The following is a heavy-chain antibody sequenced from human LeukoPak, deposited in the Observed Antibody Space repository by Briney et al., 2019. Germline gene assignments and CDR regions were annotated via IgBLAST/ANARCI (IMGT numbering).Heavy chain of an antibody. V-gene: IGHV4-38-2*01. CDR2: IFHSGST. CDR3: ARHTNFWSGYSDY. Sequence: SETLSLTCAVSGYSISSAYYWGWIRQPPGKGLEWIGSIFHSGSTYYHPSLKSRVTISVDTSMTQFSLKLSSVTAADTAVYYCARHTNFWSGYSDYWGQGTLVTVSS. CDR1: GYSISSAYY. J-gene: IGHJ4*02. D-gene: IGHD3-3*01.